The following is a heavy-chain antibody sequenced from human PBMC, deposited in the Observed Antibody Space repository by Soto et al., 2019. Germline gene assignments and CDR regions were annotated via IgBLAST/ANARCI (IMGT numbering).Heavy chain of an antibody. CDR2: IWYDGSNK. CDR3: ARDRGMGYSIEMDV. D-gene: IGHD6-13*01. J-gene: IGHJ6*02. CDR1: GFTFSSYG. V-gene: IGHV3-33*01. Sequence: SLRLSCAASGFTFSSYGMHWVRQAPGKGLEWVAVIWYDGSNKYYADSVKGRFTISRDNSKNTLYLQMNSLRAEDTAVYYCARDRGMGYSIEMDVWGQGTTVTVSS.